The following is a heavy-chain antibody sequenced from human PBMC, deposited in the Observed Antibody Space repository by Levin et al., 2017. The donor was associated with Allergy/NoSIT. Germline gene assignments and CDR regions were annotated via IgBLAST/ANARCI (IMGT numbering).Heavy chain of an antibody. CDR3: ARAPTFTYYYGSGRSGFDY. CDR1: GGSFSGYY. V-gene: IGHV4-34*01. Sequence: PSETLSLTCAVYGGSFSGYYWSWIRQPPGKGLEWIGEINHSGSTNYNPSLKSRVTISVDTSKNQFSLKLSSVTAADTAVYYCARAPTFTYYYGSGRSGFDYWGQGTLVTVSS. D-gene: IGHD3-10*01. J-gene: IGHJ4*02. CDR2: INHSGST.